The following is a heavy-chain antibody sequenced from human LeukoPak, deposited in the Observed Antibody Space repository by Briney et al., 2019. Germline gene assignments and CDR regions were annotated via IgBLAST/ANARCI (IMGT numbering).Heavy chain of an antibody. Sequence: PGRSLRLSCAASGFTFSSYGMHWARQAPGKGLEWVAVIWYDGSNKYYADSVKGRFTISRDNSKNTLYLQMNSLRAEDTAVYYCARDGVAARYYYYYYMDVWGKGTTVTVSS. CDR3: ARDGVAARYYYYYYMDV. J-gene: IGHJ6*03. CDR2: IWYDGSNK. CDR1: GFTFSSYG. D-gene: IGHD6-6*01. V-gene: IGHV3-33*01.